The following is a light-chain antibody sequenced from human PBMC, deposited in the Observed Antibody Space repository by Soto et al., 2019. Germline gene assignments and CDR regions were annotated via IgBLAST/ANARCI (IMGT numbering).Light chain of an antibody. CDR1: QSISSW. CDR3: QQYNSYRYT. CDR2: QAS. Sequence: GDRVTITCRASQSISSWLAWYQQKPGKAPKFLIYQASSLQSGVPSRFSGSGSGTEFTLTISSLQPDDFATYYCQQYNSYRYTFGQGTKLEIK. J-gene: IGKJ2*01. V-gene: IGKV1-5*03.